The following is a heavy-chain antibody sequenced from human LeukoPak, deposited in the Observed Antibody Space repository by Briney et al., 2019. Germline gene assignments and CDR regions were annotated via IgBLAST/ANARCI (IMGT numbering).Heavy chain of an antibody. CDR1: GGSFSGYY. V-gene: IGHV4-34*01. Sequence: SETLSLTCAVYGGSFSGYYWSWIRQPPGKGLEWIGEINHSGSTNYNPSLKSRVTISVDTSKNQFSLKLSSVTAADTAVYHCARNDILTGYTRGFDPWGQGTLVTVSS. CDR2: INHSGST. J-gene: IGHJ5*02. D-gene: IGHD3-9*01. CDR3: ARNDILTGYTRGFDP.